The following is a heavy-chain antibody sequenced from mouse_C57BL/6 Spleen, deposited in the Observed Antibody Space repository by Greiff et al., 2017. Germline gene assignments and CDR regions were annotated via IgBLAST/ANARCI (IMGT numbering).Heavy chain of an antibody. CDR1: GYTFTDYE. D-gene: IGHD2-2*01. CDR3: TRSSYGYDVAGY. J-gene: IGHJ2*01. CDR2: IDPETGGT. Sequence: QVQLQQSGAELVRPGASVTLSCKASGYTFTDYEMHWVKQTPVHGLEWIGAIDPETGGTAYNQKFKGKAILTADKSSSTAYMELRSLTSEDSADYYGTRSSYGYDVAGYWGQGTTLTVSS. V-gene: IGHV1-15*01.